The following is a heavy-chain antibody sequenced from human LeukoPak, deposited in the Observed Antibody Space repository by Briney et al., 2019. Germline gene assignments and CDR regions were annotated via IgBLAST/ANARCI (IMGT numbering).Heavy chain of an antibody. V-gene: IGHV3-53*01. CDR1: GYTVSSNY. CDR2: IYSCGST. Sequence: PGGSLRLSCAASGYTVSSNYMSWDRQAQGQGLDLVSVIYSCGSTYYADSVKGRFTISRDNSKNTLYLQMNSPRAEDTAVYYCARDLEYCSSTSCKEGYYYGMDVWGQGTTVTVSS. J-gene: IGHJ6*02. D-gene: IGHD2-2*01. CDR3: ARDLEYCSSTSCKEGYYYGMDV.